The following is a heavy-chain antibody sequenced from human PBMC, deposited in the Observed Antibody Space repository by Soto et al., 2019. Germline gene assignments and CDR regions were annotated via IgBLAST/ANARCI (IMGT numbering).Heavy chain of an antibody. CDR2: IYHSGTT. CDR1: GFSISSGYF. CDR3: ARDITGYYWFDP. Sequence: PSETLSLTCAVSGFSISSGYFWGWIRQPPGKGPEWLGSIYHSGTTYYNPSVKGRVTISVDTSKNQFSLKMSSVTAADTAVYYCARDITGYYWFDPWGQGTLVTVSS. D-gene: IGHD3-9*01. J-gene: IGHJ5*02. V-gene: IGHV4-38-2*02.